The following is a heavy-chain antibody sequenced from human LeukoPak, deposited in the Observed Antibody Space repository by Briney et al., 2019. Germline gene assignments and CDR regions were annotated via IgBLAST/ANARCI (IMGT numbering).Heavy chain of an antibody. Sequence: PGGSLRLSCAASGFTFDDYDMTWVRQAPGKGLEWVSYINWNGGSTVYADSVKGRFTISRDNAKNSLYLQMNSLRAEDTGFYHCARLLRSWFDPWGQGTLVTVSS. J-gene: IGHJ5*02. CDR2: INWNGGST. CDR3: ARLLRSWFDP. CDR1: GFTFDDYD. V-gene: IGHV3-20*01.